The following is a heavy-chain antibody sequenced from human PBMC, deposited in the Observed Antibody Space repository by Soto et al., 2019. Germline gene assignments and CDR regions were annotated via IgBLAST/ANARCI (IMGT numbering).Heavy chain of an antibody. V-gene: IGHV4-59*08. CDR1: GGSISSYY. D-gene: IGHD3-3*01. Sequence: SETLSLTCTVSGGSISSYYWSWIRQPPGKGLEWIGYIYYSGSTNYNPSLKSRVTISVDTSKNQFSLKLSSVTAADTAVYYCARQARGSDFWSGYYMDVWGKGTTVTVSS. CDR2: IYYSGST. CDR3: ARQARGSDFWSGYYMDV. J-gene: IGHJ6*03.